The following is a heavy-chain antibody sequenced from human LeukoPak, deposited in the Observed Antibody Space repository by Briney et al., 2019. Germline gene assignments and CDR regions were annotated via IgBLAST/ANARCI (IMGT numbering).Heavy chain of an antibody. CDR1: GFTFSSYA. Sequence: GGSLRLSCAASGFTFSSYAMSWVRQAPGKGLEWVSAISGSGGSTYYADSVKGRFTISRDNSKNTLYLQMNSLRAEDTAVYYCAKHNCSGTSCYVNEDAFDIWGQGTMVTVSS. V-gene: IGHV3-23*01. CDR2: ISGSGGST. CDR3: AKHNCSGTSCYVNEDAFDI. D-gene: IGHD2-2*01. J-gene: IGHJ3*02.